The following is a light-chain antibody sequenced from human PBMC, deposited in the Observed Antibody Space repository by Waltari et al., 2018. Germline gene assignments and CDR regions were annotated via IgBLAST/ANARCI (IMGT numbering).Light chain of an antibody. CDR3: QQYRLLPET. Sequence: DIVVTQSPEFLPVSLGERATINCTSNETVLYDYNDKNYLAWYQQKAGQPPKLLIYWASTREYGVPDRFTGSGSGTEFSLTINNMQAEDVAVYYCQQYRLLPETFGQGTKLEL. CDR1: ETVLYDYNDKNY. J-gene: IGKJ2*01. CDR2: WAS. V-gene: IGKV4-1*01.